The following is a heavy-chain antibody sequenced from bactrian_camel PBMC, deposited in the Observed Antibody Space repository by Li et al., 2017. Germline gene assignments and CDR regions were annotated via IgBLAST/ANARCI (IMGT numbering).Heavy chain of an antibody. D-gene: IGHD2*01. V-gene: IGHV3S57*01. Sequence: VQLVESGGGSVQAGGSLTLSCVVLRPNHNNYYMAWFRQAPGKEREGVASVDANGRTNYADSVKGRFTISKDNTKNILYLQMNNLKPEDTATYICAVDFRRDVVVVIPATELFRYYGQGTQVTVS. CDR3: AVDFRRDVVVVIPATELFRY. CDR1: RPNHNNYY. J-gene: IGHJ6*01. CDR2: VDANGRT.